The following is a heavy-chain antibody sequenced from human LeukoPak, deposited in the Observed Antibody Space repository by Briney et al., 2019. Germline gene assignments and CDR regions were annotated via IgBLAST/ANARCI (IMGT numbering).Heavy chain of an antibody. J-gene: IGHJ5*02. D-gene: IGHD3-3*01. V-gene: IGHV1-2*06. CDR3: ARVQLRFLEWLLYP. CDR2: INPNSGGT. CDR1: GYTFTGYY. Sequence: ASVKVSCKASGYTFTGYYMHWVRQAPGQGLEWMGRINPNSGGTNYAQKFQGRVTMTRDTSISTDYMELSRLRSDDTAVYYCARVQLRFLEWLLYPWGQGTLVTVSS.